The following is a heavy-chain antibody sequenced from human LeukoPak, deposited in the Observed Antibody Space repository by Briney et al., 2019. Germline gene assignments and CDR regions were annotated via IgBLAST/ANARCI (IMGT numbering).Heavy chain of an antibody. CDR2: IYYSGST. V-gene: IGHV4-39*01. Sequence: ADTLFLTCTCSGGSISSSNYYWGWIRQPPGEGLECSWSIYYSGSTYSNSSLNSRVTIYVDTSKSKFSLKLSSVTAADTAMYYCASLTHPSDAYYYYGMDVWGQGTTVTVSS. J-gene: IGHJ6*02. CDR3: ASLTHPSDAYYYYGMDV. D-gene: IGHD2-8*01. CDR1: GGSISSSNYY.